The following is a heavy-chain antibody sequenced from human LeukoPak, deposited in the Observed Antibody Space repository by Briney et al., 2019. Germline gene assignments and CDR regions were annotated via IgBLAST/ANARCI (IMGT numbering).Heavy chain of an antibody. J-gene: IGHJ5*02. V-gene: IGHV3-20*04. D-gene: IGHD1-26*01. CDR3: ARDRGVGSTGWFDP. CDR2: INWNGGST. Sequence: GGSLRLSCAASGFSFDDYGMSWVRQAPGKGLEWVSGINWNGGSTGYADSVKGRFTISRDNAKNTLYLQMNSLRAEDTAVYYCARDRGVGSTGWFDPWGQGTLVTVSS. CDR1: GFSFDDYG.